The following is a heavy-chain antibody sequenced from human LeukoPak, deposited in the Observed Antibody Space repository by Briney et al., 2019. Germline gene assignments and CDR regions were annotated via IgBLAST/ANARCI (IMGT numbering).Heavy chain of an antibody. CDR2: IYYSGST. Sequence: SETLSLTCTVSGGYIATSSYYWSWIRQPPGKGLEWIGYIYYSGSTNYKPSLKSRVTISVDTSKNQFSLKLSSVTAADTAVYYCARGGYYYDTWGQGTLVTVSS. CDR3: ARGGYYYDT. CDR1: GGYIATSSYY. J-gene: IGHJ4*02. V-gene: IGHV4-61*01. D-gene: IGHD3-22*01.